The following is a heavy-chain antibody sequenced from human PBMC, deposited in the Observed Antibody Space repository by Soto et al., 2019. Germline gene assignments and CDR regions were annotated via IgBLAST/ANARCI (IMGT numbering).Heavy chain of an antibody. CDR3: ARSGSYYSPLVY. V-gene: IGHV3-53*01. CDR2: IYSGGST. Sequence: EVQLVESGGGLIQSGGSLRLSCAASGFTVSSNYMSWVRQAPGKGLEWVSVIYSGGSTYYANSVKGRFTISRDNSKNTLYLQMNSLRAEDTAVYYCARSGSYYSPLVYWGQGTLVTVSS. J-gene: IGHJ4*02. CDR1: GFTVSSNY. D-gene: IGHD1-26*01.